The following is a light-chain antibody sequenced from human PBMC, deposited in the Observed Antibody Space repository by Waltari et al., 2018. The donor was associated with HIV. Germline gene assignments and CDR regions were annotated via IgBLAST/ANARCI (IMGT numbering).Light chain of an antibody. Sequence: ILVTQSPAPMSVSPGERAPLSCKTSQNVYNNLAWYQHKPGQAPRLLMSGASTRARDVPPRFTGSGSGTEFTLTINSLLPEDVAVYYCQQYKDWPPSPFGQGTKVDIK. J-gene: IGKJ2*01. CDR3: QQYKDWPPSP. V-gene: IGKV3-15*01. CDR2: GAS. CDR1: QNVYNN.